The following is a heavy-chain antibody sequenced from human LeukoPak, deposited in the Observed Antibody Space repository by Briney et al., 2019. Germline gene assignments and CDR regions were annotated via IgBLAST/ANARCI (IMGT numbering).Heavy chain of an antibody. V-gene: IGHV4-39*01. D-gene: IGHD3-22*01. CDR1: GDSFSRRDSY. Sequence: SETLSLTCNVFGDSFSRRDSYWGWHRQPPGKGLEWIGTIYYSGRTYYSPSLKSRVPLSVDMSNNQFSLTLSSVTAPDTALYFCARRRYYDSSGYLEWGQGTLVTVSS. CDR3: ARRRYYDSSGYLE. CDR2: IYYSGRT. J-gene: IGHJ1*01.